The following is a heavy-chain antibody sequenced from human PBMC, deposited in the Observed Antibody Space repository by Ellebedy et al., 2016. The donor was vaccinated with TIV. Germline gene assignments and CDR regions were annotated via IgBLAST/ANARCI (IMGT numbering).Heavy chain of an antibody. J-gene: IGHJ6*02. CDR3: ARPTTGYQTGYYGLDV. CDR2: IYPSDSDT. Sequence: PGGSLRLSCKGFGYTFNDYWTAWVRQTPETGLEWMGPIYPSDSDTRYSPSFQGQVIISVDKSTNTAHLQWGSLKASDTAIYYCARPTTGYQTGYYGLDVWGQGTTVIVSS. D-gene: IGHD3-9*01. V-gene: IGHV5-51*01. CDR1: GYTFNDYW.